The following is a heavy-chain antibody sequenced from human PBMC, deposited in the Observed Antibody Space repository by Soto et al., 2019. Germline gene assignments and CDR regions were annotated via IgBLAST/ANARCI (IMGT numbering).Heavy chain of an antibody. CDR3: ARASFDPGYCSSTSCPPWASFDP. D-gene: IGHD2-2*01. V-gene: IGHV4-31*03. Sequence: QVQLQESGPGLVKPSQTLSLTCTVSGGSISSGGYYWSWIRQHPGKGLEWIGYIYYSGSTYYNPSLKSRVTISVDTSKNQFSLKLSSVTAADTAVYYCARASFDPGYCSSTSCPPWASFDPWGQGTLVTVSS. CDR2: IYYSGST. J-gene: IGHJ5*02. CDR1: GGSISSGGYY.